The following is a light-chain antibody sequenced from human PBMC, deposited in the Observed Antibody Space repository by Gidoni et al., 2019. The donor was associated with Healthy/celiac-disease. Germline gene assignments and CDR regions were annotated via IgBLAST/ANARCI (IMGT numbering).Light chain of an antibody. Sequence: DIQMTQSPSTLSASVGDRVTITCRASQSISSWLAWYQQKPGKAPKLLIYKASSLESGVPSRFSGSGSGTEFTLTISRLQPDDFATYYCQQPWTFGQGTKVEIK. CDR2: KAS. V-gene: IGKV1-5*03. CDR1: QSISSW. J-gene: IGKJ1*01. CDR3: QQPWT.